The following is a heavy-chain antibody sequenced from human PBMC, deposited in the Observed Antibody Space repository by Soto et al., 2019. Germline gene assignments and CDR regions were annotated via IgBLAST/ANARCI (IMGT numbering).Heavy chain of an antibody. CDR2: ISYDGSNK. CDR1: GFTFSSYA. J-gene: IGHJ3*02. Sequence: GGSLRLSCAASGFTFSSYAMHWVRQAPGKGLEWVAVISYDGSNKYYADSVKGRFTISRDNSKNTLYLQMNSLRAEDTAVYYCAREWELPGDAFDIWGQGTMVTVSS. CDR3: AREWELPGDAFDI. V-gene: IGHV3-30-3*01. D-gene: IGHD1-26*01.